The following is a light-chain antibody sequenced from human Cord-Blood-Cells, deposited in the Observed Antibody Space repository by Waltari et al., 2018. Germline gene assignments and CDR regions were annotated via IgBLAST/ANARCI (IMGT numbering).Light chain of an antibody. J-gene: IGKJ2*01. V-gene: IGKV1-5*03. CDR2: KAS. CDR1: QSISSW. CDR3: QQYNSYSYT. Sequence: DIQMTQSPSTLSASVGDRVIITCRASQSISSWLAWYQQKPGKAPKLLIYKASSLESGGPSRFSGSGSGTEFTLTISSLQPDDFATYYCQQYNSYSYTFGQGTKLEIK.